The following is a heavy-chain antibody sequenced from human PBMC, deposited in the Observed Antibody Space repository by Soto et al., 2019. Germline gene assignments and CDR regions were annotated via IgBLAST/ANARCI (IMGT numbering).Heavy chain of an antibody. CDR3: ARARSAGDSGYPDDWFDP. V-gene: IGHV1-18*01. D-gene: IGHD3-22*01. CDR1: GYTFTSYG. CDR2: ISAYNGNT. Sequence: QVQLVQSGAEVKKPGASVKVSRKASGYTFTSYGISWVRQAPGQGLEWMGWISAYNGNTNYAQKLQGRVTMTTDTATSTAYMELRSLRSDDTAVYYCARARSAGDSGYPDDWFDPWGQGTLVTVSS. J-gene: IGHJ5*02.